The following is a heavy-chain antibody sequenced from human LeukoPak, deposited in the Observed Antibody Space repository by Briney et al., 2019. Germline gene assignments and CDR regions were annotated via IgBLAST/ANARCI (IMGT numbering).Heavy chain of an antibody. J-gene: IGHJ4*02. CDR1: GFSFSSYW. D-gene: IGHD4-17*01. Sequence: GGSLRLSCAASGFSFSSYWMSWVRQAPGKGLEWVSSISSSSSYIYYADSVKGRFTISRDNAKNSLYLQMDSLRAEDTAVYYCARDHYGDYGGPADYWGQGTLVTVSS. CDR2: ISSSSSYI. CDR3: ARDHYGDYGGPADY. V-gene: IGHV3-21*01.